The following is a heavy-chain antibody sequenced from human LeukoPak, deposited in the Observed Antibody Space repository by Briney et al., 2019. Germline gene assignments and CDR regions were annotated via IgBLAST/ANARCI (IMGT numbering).Heavy chain of an antibody. CDR3: AKGASAAAVKNWFDP. CDR2: ISWNSGSI. J-gene: IGHJ5*02. CDR1: GFTFDDYA. D-gene: IGHD6-13*01. Sequence: GGSLRLSCAASGFTFDDYAMYWVRQAPGKGLEWVSGISWNSGSIGYADSVKGRFTISRDNAKNSLYLQMNSLRAEDTALYYCAKGASAAAVKNWFDPWGQGTLVTVSS. V-gene: IGHV3-9*01.